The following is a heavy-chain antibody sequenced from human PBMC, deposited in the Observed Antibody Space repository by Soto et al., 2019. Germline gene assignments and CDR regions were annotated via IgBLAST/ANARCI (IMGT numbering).Heavy chain of an antibody. V-gene: IGHV4-59*01. D-gene: IGHD2-21*01. J-gene: IGHJ4*03. Sequence: SETLSLTCTVSGASISPYVWSWSRQPPGKGLEWIGHIYYSGSTDYNPSLESRVTISTDTYKNKLSLRLSSVSAADTAVYYCLWVLLEGAHRDPFYFWSQGTVVTVSS. CDR1: GASISPYV. CDR2: IYYSGST. CDR3: LWVLLEGAHRDPFYF.